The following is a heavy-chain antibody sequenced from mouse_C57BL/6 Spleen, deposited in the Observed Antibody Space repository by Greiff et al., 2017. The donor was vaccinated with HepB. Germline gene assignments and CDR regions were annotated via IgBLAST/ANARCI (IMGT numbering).Heavy chain of an antibody. CDR3: ARTHER. J-gene: IGHJ2*01. CDR1: GYTFTSYT. Sequence: VKRMESGAELARPGASVKMSCKASGYTFTSYTMHWVKQRPGQGLEWIGYINPSSGYTKYNQKFKDKATLTADKSSSTAYMQLSSLTSEDSAVYYCARTHERWGQGTTLTVSS. V-gene: IGHV1-4*01. CDR2: INPSSGYT.